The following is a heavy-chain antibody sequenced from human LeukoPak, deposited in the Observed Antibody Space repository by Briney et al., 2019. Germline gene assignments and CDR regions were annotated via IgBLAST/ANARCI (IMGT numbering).Heavy chain of an antibody. CDR3: ATPSTDPLRVYYYYGMDV. D-gene: IGHD3-3*02. CDR2: INAGNGNT. CDR1: GYTFTSYG. J-gene: IGHJ6*02. Sequence: GASVKVSCKASGYTFTSYGISWVRQAPGQRLEWMGWINAGNGNTKYSQKFQGRVTITRDTSASTAYMELSSLRSEDTAVYYCATPSTDPLRVYYYYGMDVWGQGTTVTVSS. V-gene: IGHV1-3*01.